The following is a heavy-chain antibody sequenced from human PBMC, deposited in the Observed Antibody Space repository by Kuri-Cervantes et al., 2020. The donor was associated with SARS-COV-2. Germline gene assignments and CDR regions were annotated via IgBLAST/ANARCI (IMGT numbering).Heavy chain of an antibody. V-gene: IGHV4-39*01. J-gene: IGHJ3*02. Sequence: GSLRLSCAVSGASISSSSYYWGWIRQPPGKGLEWIGSIYYSGSTYYNPSLRSRVTISVDTSKNQFSLKLSSVTAADTAVYYCARSGYSYGPETQGAFDIWGQGTMVTVSS. D-gene: IGHD5-18*01. CDR1: GASISSSSYY. CDR3: ARSGYSYGPETQGAFDI. CDR2: IYYSGST.